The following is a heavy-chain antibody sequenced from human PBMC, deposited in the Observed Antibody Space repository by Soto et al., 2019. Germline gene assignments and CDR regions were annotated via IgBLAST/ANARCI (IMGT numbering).Heavy chain of an antibody. Sequence: SATLSLTCTVSGGSISSYYLSWIRQPPGKGLEWIGYIYYSGSTNYNPSLKSRVTISVDTSKNQFSLKLSSVTAADTAVYYCARERYYGMDVWGQGTTVTVSS. CDR3: ARERYYGMDV. J-gene: IGHJ6*02. V-gene: IGHV4-59*01. CDR1: GGSISSYY. CDR2: IYYSGST.